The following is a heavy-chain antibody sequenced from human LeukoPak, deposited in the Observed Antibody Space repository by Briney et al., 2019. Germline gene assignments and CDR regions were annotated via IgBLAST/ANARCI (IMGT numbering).Heavy chain of an antibody. Sequence: ASVKVSCKASGFTFSSYAMSWVRQAPGKGLEWVSAISASGGSTYYADSVKGRFIISRDNSRNTLYLQMNSLRAEDTAVYYCAKEGSSSWYYFDYWGQGTLVTVSS. D-gene: IGHD6-13*01. J-gene: IGHJ4*02. CDR2: ISASGGST. CDR3: AKEGSSSWYYFDY. CDR1: GFTFSSYA. V-gene: IGHV3-23*01.